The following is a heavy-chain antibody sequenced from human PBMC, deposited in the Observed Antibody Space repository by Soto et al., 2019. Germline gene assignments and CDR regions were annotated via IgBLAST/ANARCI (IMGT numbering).Heavy chain of an antibody. CDR2: IFYTGST. CDR1: GGSISRFY. J-gene: IGHJ4*02. D-gene: IGHD4-17*01. CDR3: ARGGSYGDFFDY. V-gene: IGHV4-59*01. Sequence: SETLSLTCTVSGGSISRFYWSWIRQPPGKGLEWIGYIFYTGSTKYNPSLQSRVTISLDTSKNQFSLRLTSVTSADTAVYYCARGGSYGDFFDYWGQGAQVTVSS.